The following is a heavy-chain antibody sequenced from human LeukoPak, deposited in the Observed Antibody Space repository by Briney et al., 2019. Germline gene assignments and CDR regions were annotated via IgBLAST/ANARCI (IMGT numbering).Heavy chain of an antibody. CDR1: GGTFSSYA. V-gene: IGHV1-69*05. D-gene: IGHD2-15*01. CDR3: ARPARSCSGGSCHTLYFNY. Sequence: SVKVSCKASGGTFSSYAISWVRQAPGQGLEWMGRIIPIFGTANYAQKFQGRVTITTDESTSTAYMELSSLRSEDTAVYYCARPARSCSGGSCHTLYFNYWGQGTLVTVSS. CDR2: IIPIFGTA. J-gene: IGHJ4*02.